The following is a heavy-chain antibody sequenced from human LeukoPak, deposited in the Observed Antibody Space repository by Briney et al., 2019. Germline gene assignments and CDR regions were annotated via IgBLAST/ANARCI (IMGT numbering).Heavy chain of an antibody. CDR3: ARDGGMDV. D-gene: IGHD3-16*01. J-gene: IGHJ6*02. V-gene: IGHV1-2*02. CDR1: GYTFTDYY. Sequence: ASVKVSCKASGYTFTDYYMHWVRQAPGQGLEWMGWINPNSGGTNYAQKFQGRATMTRDTSISTAYMEVSRLRSDDAAVYYCARDGGMDVWGQGTTVTVSS. CDR2: INPNSGGT.